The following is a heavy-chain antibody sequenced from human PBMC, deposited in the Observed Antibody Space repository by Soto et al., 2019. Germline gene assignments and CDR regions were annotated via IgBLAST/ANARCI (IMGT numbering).Heavy chain of an antibody. CDR3: AKLSATAAAGYFDY. V-gene: IGHV6-1*01. D-gene: IGHD6-13*01. J-gene: IGHJ4*02. Sequence: SQTLSLTCAISGDSVSSNTAAWNWIRSSPSRGLEWLGRTYYRSNWRHDYAVSVKSRITVNPDTSKNTLYLQMNSLRAEDTAVYYCAKLSATAAAGYFDYWGQGTLVTVSS. CDR2: TYYRSNWRH. CDR1: GDSVSSNTAA.